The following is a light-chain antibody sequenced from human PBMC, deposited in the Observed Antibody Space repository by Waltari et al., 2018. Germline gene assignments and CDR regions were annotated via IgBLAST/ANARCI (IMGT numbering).Light chain of an antibody. CDR2: VGTGGSLG. CDR1: SGYNTSN. Sequence: QPVLTQPPSASASLGASVTPTCTLSSGYNTSNVDWYQHKPGKGPRFVMRVGTGGSLGSKGDGIPDRFSVLGSGLNRDLTIKNIQEEDESDYYCGTDHDTGSNFVRVFGGGTKLTVL. V-gene: IGLV9-49*01. J-gene: IGLJ3*02. CDR3: GTDHDTGSNFVRV.